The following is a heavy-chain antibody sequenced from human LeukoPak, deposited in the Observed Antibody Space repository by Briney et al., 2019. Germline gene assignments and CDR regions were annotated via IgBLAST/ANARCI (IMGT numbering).Heavy chain of an antibody. CDR3: AVTIFGVVIRYWYFDL. J-gene: IGHJ2*01. V-gene: IGHV4-59*08. CDR1: GGSINSYY. Sequence: SETLSLTCTVSGGSINSYYWSWIRQPPGKGLEWIGYIYYSGSTKYNPSLKSRVTISVDTSKNQFSLKLSSVTAADTAVYYCAVTIFGVVIRYWYFDLWGRGTLVTVSS. CDR2: IYYSGST. D-gene: IGHD3-3*01.